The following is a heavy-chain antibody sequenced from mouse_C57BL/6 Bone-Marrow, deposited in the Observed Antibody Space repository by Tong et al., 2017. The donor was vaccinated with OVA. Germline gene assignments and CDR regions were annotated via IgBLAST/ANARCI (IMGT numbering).Heavy chain of an antibody. CDR2: IDPEDGET. Sequence: EVQLQESGAELVKPGASVKLSCTASGFNIKDYYMHWVKQRTEQGLEWIGRIDPEDGETKYAPKFQGKATITADTSTTTEYLKISSMTTEDTAVYYCDSPELRAYWGQGTLVTVSA. J-gene: IGHJ3*01. CDR3: DSPELRAY. V-gene: IGHV14-2*01. CDR1: GFNIKDYY. D-gene: IGHD1-1*01.